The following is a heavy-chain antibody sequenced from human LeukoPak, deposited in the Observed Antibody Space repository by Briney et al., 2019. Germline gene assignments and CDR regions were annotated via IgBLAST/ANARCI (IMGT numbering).Heavy chain of an antibody. D-gene: IGHD2-8*01. CDR3: ARSALCTNGVCYRDKDFDY. J-gene: IGHJ4*02. Sequence: GGSLRLSCAASGFTFSSYAMSWVRQAPGKGLEWVSAISGSGGSTYYADSVKGRFTISRDNSKNTLYLQMNSLRAEDTAVYYCARSALCTNGVCYRDKDFDYWGQGTLVTVSS. CDR1: GFTFSSYA. V-gene: IGHV3-23*01. CDR2: ISGSGGST.